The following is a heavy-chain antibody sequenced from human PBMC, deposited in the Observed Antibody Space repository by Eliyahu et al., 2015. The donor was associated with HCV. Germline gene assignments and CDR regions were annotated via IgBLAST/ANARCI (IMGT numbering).Heavy chain of an antibody. CDR2: ISYDGSNK. CDR1: GFTFSSYG. CDR3: AKDLWWSSSWTPGQYYGMDV. D-gene: IGHD6-13*01. V-gene: IGHV3-30*18. Sequence: QVQLVESGGGVVQPGRSLRLXCAASGFTFSSYGMHWVRXAPGKGLEWVAVISYDGSNKYYADSVKGRFTISRDNSKNTLYLQMNSLRAEDTAVYYCAKDLWWSSSWTPGQYYGMDVWGQGTTVTVSS. J-gene: IGHJ6*02.